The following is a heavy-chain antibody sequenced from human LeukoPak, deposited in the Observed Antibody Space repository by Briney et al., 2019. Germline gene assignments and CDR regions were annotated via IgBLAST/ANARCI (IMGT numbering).Heavy chain of an antibody. Sequence: GGSLRLSCAASGFTFSSYAMSWVRQAPGKGLEYVSTITGNSGSTYYGGSVKGRFTISRGNSKNTLYLHMNSLSAEDTAIYYCAKREAYYGSGSYSFDCWGQGTLVTVAS. D-gene: IGHD3-10*01. CDR1: GFTFSSYA. CDR2: ITGNSGST. J-gene: IGHJ4*02. CDR3: AKREAYYGSGSYSFDC. V-gene: IGHV3-23*01.